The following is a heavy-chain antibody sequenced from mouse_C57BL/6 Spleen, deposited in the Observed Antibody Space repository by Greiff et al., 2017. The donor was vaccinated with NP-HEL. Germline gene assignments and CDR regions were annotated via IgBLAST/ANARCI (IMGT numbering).Heavy chain of an antibody. CDR1: GFSLTSYG. J-gene: IGHJ1*03. D-gene: IGHD1-1*01. V-gene: IGHV2-5*01. CDR2: IWRGGST. Sequence: QVQLQQSGPGLVQPSQSLSITCPVSGFSLTSYGVHWVRQSPGKGLEWLGVIWRGGSTDYNAAFMYRLSITKDNSKSQVFFKMNSLQADDTAIYYCAKNSYGSSNWYFDVWGTGTTVTVSA. CDR3: AKNSYGSSNWYFDV.